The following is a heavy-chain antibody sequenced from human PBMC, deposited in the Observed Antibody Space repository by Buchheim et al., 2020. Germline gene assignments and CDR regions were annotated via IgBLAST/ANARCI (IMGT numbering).Heavy chain of an antibody. CDR1: GFNFSDHY. CDR3: GRISGGSPLWYKAMDV. V-gene: IGHV3-72*01. D-gene: IGHD2-15*01. J-gene: IGHJ6*02. CDR2: ARNKANGYIA. Sequence: EVQLVESGGGLVQPGGSLRLSCAASGFNFSDHYMDWVRQAPGKGLEWVGRARNKANGYIAEYAASVKGRFAVSRDDSKNSLYLQMNSLKIEDTAVYYCGRISGGSPLWYKAMDVWGQGTT.